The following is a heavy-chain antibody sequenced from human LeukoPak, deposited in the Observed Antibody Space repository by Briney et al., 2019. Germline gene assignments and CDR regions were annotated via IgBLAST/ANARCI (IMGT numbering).Heavy chain of an antibody. Sequence: PGGSLTLPCVASGFTFRSYWMSWVRQAPGKGLEWVANIKEDGSEEYYVDSVKGRFTISRDNAKNSLFLQMNSLRDEDMAVYYCARSLSGLYSSSWYYFNYWGQGTLVTVSS. CDR3: ARSLSGLYSSSWYYFNY. V-gene: IGHV3-7*01. CDR2: IKEDGSEE. D-gene: IGHD6-13*01. CDR1: GFTFRSYW. J-gene: IGHJ4*02.